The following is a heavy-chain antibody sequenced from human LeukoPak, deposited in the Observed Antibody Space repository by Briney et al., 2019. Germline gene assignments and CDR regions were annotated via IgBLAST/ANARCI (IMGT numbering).Heavy chain of an antibody. V-gene: IGHV1-18*01. CDR2: ISAYNGNT. Sequence: GASVKVSCKASGYTFTSYAMNWVRQAPGQGLEWMGWISAYNGNTNYAQKLQGRVTMTTDTSTSTAYMELRSLRSDDTAVYYCARDPQYDYVWGSYRYWDYWGQGTLVTVSS. CDR1: GYTFTSYA. J-gene: IGHJ4*02. D-gene: IGHD3-16*02. CDR3: ARDPQYDYVWGSYRYWDY.